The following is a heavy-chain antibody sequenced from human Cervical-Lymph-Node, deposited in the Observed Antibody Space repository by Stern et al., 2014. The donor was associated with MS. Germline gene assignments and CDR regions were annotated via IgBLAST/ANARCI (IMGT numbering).Heavy chain of an antibody. J-gene: IGHJ6*02. D-gene: IGHD3-9*01. V-gene: IGHV3-33*01. CDR1: GFTFSSYG. Sequence: VQLVQSGGGVVQPGRSLRLSCAASGFTFSSYGMHWVRQAPGKGLEWLSIIWSDGGSKYYEDAVKGRFTVSRDNSKNTLYLQMNSLRAEDTAVYYCARSYDNLTGYYVPSVWGQGTTVTVSS. CDR2: IWSDGGSK. CDR3: ARSYDNLTGYYVPSV.